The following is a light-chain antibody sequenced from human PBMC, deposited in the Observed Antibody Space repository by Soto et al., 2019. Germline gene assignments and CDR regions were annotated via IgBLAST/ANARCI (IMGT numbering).Light chain of an antibody. J-gene: IGLJ1*01. CDR2: EDT. Sequence: QSVLTEPACVSVSPGQSITVSCTGTSRDVGIYNLVSWYQLHPGKVPKLIIYEDTKRPSGISSRFSGSESGITAFLTISGLQAEDEADYYCCSYAGSSTYVFGTGTKVTVL. CDR1: SRDVGIYNL. V-gene: IGLV2-23*01. CDR3: CSYAGSSTYV.